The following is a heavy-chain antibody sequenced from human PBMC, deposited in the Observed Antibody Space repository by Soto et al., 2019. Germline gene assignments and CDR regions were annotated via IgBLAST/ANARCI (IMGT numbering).Heavy chain of an antibody. V-gene: IGHV1-18*01. CDR3: ARDVIGYCTNGVCPHYYYYGMDV. D-gene: IGHD2-8*01. CDR2: ISAYNGNT. CDR1: CYTFTSYG. Sequence: SAEVSFKASCYTFTSYGISWVRQAPGQGLEWMGWISAYNGNTNYAQKLQGRVTMTTDTSTSTAYMELRSLRSDDTAVYYCARDVIGYCTNGVCPHYYYYGMDVWGQGTTVTVSS. J-gene: IGHJ6*02.